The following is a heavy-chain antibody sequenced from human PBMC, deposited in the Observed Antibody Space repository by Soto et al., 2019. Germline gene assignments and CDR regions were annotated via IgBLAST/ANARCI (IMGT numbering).Heavy chain of an antibody. D-gene: IGHD1-26*01. CDR2: IYHSGST. V-gene: IGHV4-4*02. CDR1: GGSISSSNW. CDR3: ARVSGSYYYGMDV. J-gene: IGHJ6*02. Sequence: QVQLQESGPGLVKPSGTLSLTCAVSGGSISSSNWWSWVRQPPGKGLEWIGEIYHSGSTNYNPSLKSRVXXSXDXXKNQFSLKLSSVTAADTAVYYCARVSGSYYYGMDVWGQGTTVTVSS.